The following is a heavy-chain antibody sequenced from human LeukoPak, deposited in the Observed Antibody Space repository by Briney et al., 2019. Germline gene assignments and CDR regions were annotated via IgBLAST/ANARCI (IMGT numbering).Heavy chain of an antibody. V-gene: IGHV4-34*01. CDR2: INHSGSS. CDR3: GRNAAYCIDY. D-gene: IGHD1-26*01. CDR1: GGSFTGYY. Sequence: TLXLTCVVHGGSFTGYYWTWIRQPPGMGLEWIGEINHSGSSNYNPSLKSGVTISVDTSKNQFSLKLTSMPAADTATYYCGRNAAYCIDYCGQGALVTVSS. J-gene: IGHJ4*02.